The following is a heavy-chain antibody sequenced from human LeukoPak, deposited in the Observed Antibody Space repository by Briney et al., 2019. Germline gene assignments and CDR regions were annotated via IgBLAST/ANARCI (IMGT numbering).Heavy chain of an antibody. CDR1: GFTFSSYA. Sequence: GGSLRLSCAASGFTFSSYAMHWVRQAPSKGLEWVAVISYDGSNKYYADSVKGRFTISRDNSKNTLYLQMNSLRAEDTAVYYCARDLLSSSYYGSGSYFWGQGTLVTVSS. J-gene: IGHJ4*02. D-gene: IGHD3-10*01. V-gene: IGHV3-30*04. CDR2: ISYDGSNK. CDR3: ARDLLSSSYYGSGSYF.